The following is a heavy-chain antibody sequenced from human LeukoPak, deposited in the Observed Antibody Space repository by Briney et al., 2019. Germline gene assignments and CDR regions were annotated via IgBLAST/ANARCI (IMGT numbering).Heavy chain of an antibody. D-gene: IGHD3-22*01. J-gene: IGHJ4*02. V-gene: IGHV4-31*03. CDR2: INYSGGA. Sequence: SETLSLTCTVSGGSISSGGYHWTWIRQHPGKGLEWIGYINYSGGAYYNPSLKSRVTISVDTSKNHFSLKLSSVTAADTAVYYCARADDSSGYRLYYFDYWGQGTLVTVSS. CDR3: ARADDSSGYRLYYFDY. CDR1: GGSISSGGYH.